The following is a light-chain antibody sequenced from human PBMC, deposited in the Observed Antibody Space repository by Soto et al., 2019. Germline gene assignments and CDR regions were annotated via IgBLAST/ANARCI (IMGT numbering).Light chain of an antibody. Sequence: DIQMTQSPSSLSASVGDRVTISCQASQDIRKYLNWYQQKPGRAPKLLIYGASNLETGVPSRFSGSGYGTDFIFTISSLQPVDIGTYYCQRYDNLPPFTFGPGTKVGIK. J-gene: IGKJ3*01. CDR2: GAS. V-gene: IGKV1-33*01. CDR1: QDIRKY. CDR3: QRYDNLPPFT.